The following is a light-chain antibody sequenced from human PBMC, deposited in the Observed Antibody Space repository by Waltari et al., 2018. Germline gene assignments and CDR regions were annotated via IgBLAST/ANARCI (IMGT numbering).Light chain of an antibody. CDR3: QQFDIYPIT. V-gene: IGKV1-9*01. CDR2: AAS. J-gene: IGKJ4*01. CDR1: QGIRSS. Sequence: DIQLTQSPSFLPAPVGDSVPSTCRASQGIRSSLTWYQLKPGKAPILLIYAASTLQAGVPSRFSASGSGTDFTLTISSLQPEDFAIYYCQQFDIYPITFGGGTKVEIK.